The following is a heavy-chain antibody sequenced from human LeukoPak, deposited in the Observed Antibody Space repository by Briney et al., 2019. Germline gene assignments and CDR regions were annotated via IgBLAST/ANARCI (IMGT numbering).Heavy chain of an antibody. CDR1: GDSISSYY. D-gene: IGHD3-10*01. CDR3: ARGHYYGSGGYSKFDY. V-gene: IGHV4-59*01. Sequence: SEILSLTCTVSGDSISSYYWSWIRQPPGKGLEWIGYIYYSGSTNYNPSLKSRVTISVDTSKNQFSLKLSSVTAADTAVYYCARGHYYGSGGYSKFDYWGQGTLVTVSS. CDR2: IYYSGST. J-gene: IGHJ4*02.